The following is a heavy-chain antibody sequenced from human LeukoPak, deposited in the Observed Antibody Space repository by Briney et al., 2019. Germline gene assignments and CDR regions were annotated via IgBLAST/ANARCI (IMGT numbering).Heavy chain of an antibody. CDR3: ARPKAGYSSTDAFDI. CDR1: GASFSGYY. CDR2: INHSGSA. D-gene: IGHD6-19*01. J-gene: IGHJ3*02. Sequence: TSETLSLTCTVYGASFSGYYWNWIRQPPGKGLEWIGEINHSGSANYNPSLKSRVTMSVDTSKNQVSLKVRSVTAADTAVYYCARPKAGYSSTDAFDIWGQGTLVIVSA. V-gene: IGHV4-34*01.